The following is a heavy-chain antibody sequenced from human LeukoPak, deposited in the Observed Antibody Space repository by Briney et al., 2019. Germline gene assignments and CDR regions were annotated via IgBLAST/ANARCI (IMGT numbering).Heavy chain of an antibody. V-gene: IGHV2-5*01. CDR3: GHRAGS. J-gene: IGHJ4*02. D-gene: IGHD4-11*01. Sequence: SGPTLANPTPTLTLRCTFTGISLSTTGVGVGWFRQPPGKALEWLALIYWNDDKRYSPSLKSRLTITKDTSKNQVVLTMTNMDPGDTASYYCGHRAGSRGQRTLVTVSS. CDR1: GISLSTTGVG. CDR2: IYWNDDK.